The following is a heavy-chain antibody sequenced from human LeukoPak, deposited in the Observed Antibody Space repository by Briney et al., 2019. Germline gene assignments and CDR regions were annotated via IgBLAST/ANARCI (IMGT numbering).Heavy chain of an antibody. D-gene: IGHD3-10*01. CDR1: RFTFSILT. Sequence: GGSLRLSCAASRFTFSILTMNWVRKAPGGGVGWGSSISYGSSNTYYADSVKGRFTISRDNAKNSLYLQMNSLRAEDTAVYYCATNYGAGSGYWGQGTLVTVSS. CDR2: ISYGSSNT. V-gene: IGHV3-21*01. J-gene: IGHJ4*02. CDR3: ATNYGAGSGY.